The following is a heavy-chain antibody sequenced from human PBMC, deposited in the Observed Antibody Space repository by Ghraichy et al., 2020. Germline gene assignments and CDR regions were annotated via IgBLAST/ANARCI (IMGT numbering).Heavy chain of an antibody. CDR1: GASITSDNYY. D-gene: IGHD1-1*01. J-gene: IGHJ5*02. CDR2: ICTSGST. V-gene: IGHV4-61*02. Sequence: SETLSLTCTVSGASITSDNYYWSWVPPPAGQGLEWIGRICTSGSTTANPSLTSRITVSLDTSKNQVSLKLSSVTAADTAVYYCTRVGGTTNWFDAWGQGTLVTVSS. CDR3: TRVGGTTNWFDA.